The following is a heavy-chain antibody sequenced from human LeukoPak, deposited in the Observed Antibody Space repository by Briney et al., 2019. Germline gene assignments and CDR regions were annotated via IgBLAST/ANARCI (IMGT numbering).Heavy chain of an antibody. CDR2: IKQDGSEK. CDR1: GFTFSAYW. V-gene: IGHV3-7*01. Sequence: PGGSLRLSCAASGFTFSAYWMTWVRQAPGKGLEWVANIKQDGSEKYYVDSVKGRFTISKDNAKNSLYLQMNSLRAEDTAVYFCVRDFTRTRLERPFDSWGQGTLVTVSS. D-gene: IGHD1-1*01. CDR3: VRDFTRTRLERPFDS. J-gene: IGHJ4*02.